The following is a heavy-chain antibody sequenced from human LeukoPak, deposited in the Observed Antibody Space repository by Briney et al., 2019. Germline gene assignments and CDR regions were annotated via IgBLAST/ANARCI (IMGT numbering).Heavy chain of an antibody. CDR1: GFTFDDYA. Sequence: AGGSLRLSCAASGFTFDDYAMHWVRQAPGKGLEWVSGISWNSGSIGYADSVKGRFTISRDNAKNSLYLQMNSLRAEDTALYYCAKDSNYYDSSGYEEAAFDIWGQGTMVTVSS. CDR3: AKDSNYYDSSGYEEAAFDI. J-gene: IGHJ3*02. CDR2: ISWNSGSI. V-gene: IGHV3-9*01. D-gene: IGHD3-22*01.